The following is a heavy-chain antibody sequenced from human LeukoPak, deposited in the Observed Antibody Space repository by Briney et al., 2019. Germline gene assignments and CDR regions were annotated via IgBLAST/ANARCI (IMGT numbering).Heavy chain of an antibody. Sequence: GGSPRLSCAASGLTFNNYAMHWVRQSSGKGLEWVSGIGSSGGGTYYADSVKGRFTISRDTPKDTVYLQMDSLRAEDTAIYYCAKIHQNRVVVGAKGAFDIWGQGTVVTVSS. CDR1: GLTFNNYA. D-gene: IGHD2-15*01. CDR2: IGSSGGGT. V-gene: IGHV3-23*01. J-gene: IGHJ3*02. CDR3: AKIHQNRVVVGAKGAFDI.